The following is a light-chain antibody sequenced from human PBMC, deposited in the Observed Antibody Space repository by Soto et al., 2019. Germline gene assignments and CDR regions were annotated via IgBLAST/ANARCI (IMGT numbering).Light chain of an antibody. V-gene: IGKV3D-15*01. CDR3: QQHHDWPPIT. CDR2: GAS. J-gene: IGKJ5*01. Sequence: ETLMPQSPANMSLSPGAPAALSGRARQSISNNLAWYQQQLGQAPRLLIYGASTRATGIPARFSGSGSGTEFTLTISSLQSEDFAVYYCQQHHDWPPITFGKGTRLDIK. CDR1: QSISNN.